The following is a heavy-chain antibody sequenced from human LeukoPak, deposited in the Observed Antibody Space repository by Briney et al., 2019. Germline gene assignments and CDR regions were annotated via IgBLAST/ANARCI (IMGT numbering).Heavy chain of an antibody. CDR1: GGSVSSGSYY. D-gene: IGHD3-10*01. CDR3: AREPNSGYGSGGAYYYYGMDV. V-gene: IGHV4-61*01. CDR2: IYYSGST. J-gene: IGHJ6*04. Sequence: PSETLSLTCTVSGGSVSSGSYYWSWIRQPPGKGLEWIGYIYYSGSTNYNPSLKSRVTISVDTSKNQFSLKLSSVTAADTAVYYCAREPNSGYGSGGAYYYYGMDVWGKGTTVTVSS.